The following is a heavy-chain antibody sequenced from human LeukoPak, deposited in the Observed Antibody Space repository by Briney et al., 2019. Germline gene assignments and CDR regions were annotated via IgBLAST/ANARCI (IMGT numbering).Heavy chain of an antibody. D-gene: IGHD3-22*01. CDR2: IVVGSGNT. CDR3: AALNYDSSGYYSQDFDY. J-gene: IGHJ4*02. CDR1: GFTFTISA. V-gene: IGHV1-58*01. Sequence: SVKVSCKASGFTFTISAVQWVRQARGQRLEWIGWIVVGSGNTNYAQKFQERVTITRDMSTSTAYMELSSLRSEDTAVYYCAALNYDSSGYYSQDFDYWGQGTLVTVSS.